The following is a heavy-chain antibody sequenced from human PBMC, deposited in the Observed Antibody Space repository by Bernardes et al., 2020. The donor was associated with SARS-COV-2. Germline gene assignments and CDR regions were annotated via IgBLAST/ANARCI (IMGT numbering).Heavy chain of an antibody. J-gene: IGHJ3*02. Sequence: SETLSLTCAVYGGSFNAYYWIWIRQSPGKGLEWIGEINHTGGGNYNPSLKSRLTMSVDKSKNQFSLRLNSVTAADTAVYYCATATVRAFDIWGQGTVVTVSS. V-gene: IGHV4-34*01. CDR2: INHTGGG. D-gene: IGHD4-17*01. CDR3: ATATVRAFDI. CDR1: GGSFNAYY.